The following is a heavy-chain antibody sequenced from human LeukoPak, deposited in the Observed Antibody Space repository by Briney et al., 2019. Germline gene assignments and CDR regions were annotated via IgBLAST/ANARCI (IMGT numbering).Heavy chain of an antibody. CDR2: IYRTGST. CDR1: GYSISSGYS. D-gene: IGHD3-22*01. Sequence: SETLSLTCTVSGYSISSGYSWGWIRQPPGKGLEWIGTIYRTGSTYYNPSLKGRVTISVDTSKNQFSLRLSSVTAADTAVYYCARDIFYYDSSGYFAFDIWGQGIMVTVSS. CDR3: ARDIFYYDSSGYFAFDI. J-gene: IGHJ3*02. V-gene: IGHV4-38-2*02.